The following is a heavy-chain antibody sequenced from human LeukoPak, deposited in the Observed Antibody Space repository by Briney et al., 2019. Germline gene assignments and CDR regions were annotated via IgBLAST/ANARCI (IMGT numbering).Heavy chain of an antibody. D-gene: IGHD6-13*01. V-gene: IGHV1-46*01. Sequence: ASVKVSCKASGYTFTGYYMHWVRQATGQGLEWMGIINPSGGSTSYAQKFQGRVTMTRDMSTSTVYMELSSLRSEDTAVYYCARTSSSWEYYFDYWGQGTLVTVSS. J-gene: IGHJ4*02. CDR3: ARTSSSWEYYFDY. CDR1: GYTFTGYY. CDR2: INPSGGST.